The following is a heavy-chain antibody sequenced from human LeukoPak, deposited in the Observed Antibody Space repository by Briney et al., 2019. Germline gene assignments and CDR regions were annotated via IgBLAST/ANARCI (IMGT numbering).Heavy chain of an antibody. J-gene: IGHJ3*02. CDR1: GGSISSYY. Sequence: SETLSRTCTVSGGSISSYYWSWIRQPPGKGLEWIGSMYYSGSTNYIPSLKSRVTISVDTSKNQFSLKLSSVTAADTAVYYCARHAYYYDRSGSYEAFDIWGQGTMVTVSS. D-gene: IGHD3-22*01. CDR3: ARHAYYYDRSGSYEAFDI. CDR2: MYYSGST. V-gene: IGHV4-59*08.